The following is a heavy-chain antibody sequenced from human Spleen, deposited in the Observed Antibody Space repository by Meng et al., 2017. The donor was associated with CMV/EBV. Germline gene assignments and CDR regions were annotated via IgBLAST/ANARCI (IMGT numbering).Heavy chain of an antibody. Sequence: YTFTNYYMHWVRQAPGHGLEWMGKFNPSGGTTSNEQRFQDRVTMTRDTSTSTIYMELSSLTSEDTAVYYCAREVEAARPGYYYGMDVWGQGTTVTVSS. CDR1: YTFTNYY. D-gene: IGHD6-6*01. CDR3: AREVEAARPGYYYGMDV. V-gene: IGHV1-46*01. CDR2: FNPSGGTT. J-gene: IGHJ6*02.